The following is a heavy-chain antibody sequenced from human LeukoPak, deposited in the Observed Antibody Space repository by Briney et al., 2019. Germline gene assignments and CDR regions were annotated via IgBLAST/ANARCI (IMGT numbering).Heavy chain of an antibody. CDR1: GYTLTELS. V-gene: IGHV1-24*01. CDR3: ATLNLDYYDSSGYFGL. J-gene: IGHJ4*02. Sequence: ASVKDSCKVSGYTLTELSMHWVRQAPGKGLEWMGGFDPEDGETIYAQKFQGRVTMNEDTSTDTAYMELSSLRSEDTAVYYCATLNLDYYDSSGYFGLWGQGTLVTVSS. CDR2: FDPEDGET. D-gene: IGHD3-22*01.